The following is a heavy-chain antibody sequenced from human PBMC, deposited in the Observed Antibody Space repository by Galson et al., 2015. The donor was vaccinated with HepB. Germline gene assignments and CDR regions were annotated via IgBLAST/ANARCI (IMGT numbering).Heavy chain of an antibody. CDR2: ISSTSRTI. V-gene: IGHV3-48*01. CDR3: AREVEIGW. Sequence: SLRLSCAASGFTFSTYTMNWVRQAPGKGLEWVSSISSTSRTIYYADSVKGRFTISRDNAKNSLYLQMNSLRAEDTAIYYCAREVEIGWWGQGTLVTVSS. CDR1: GFTFSTYT. D-gene: IGHD6-19*01. J-gene: IGHJ4*02.